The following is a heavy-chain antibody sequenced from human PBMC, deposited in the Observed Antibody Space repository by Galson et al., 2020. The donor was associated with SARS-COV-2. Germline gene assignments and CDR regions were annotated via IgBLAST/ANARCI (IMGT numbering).Heavy chain of an antibody. CDR2: INWNGGST. Sequence: GESLKISCAASGFTFDDYGMSWVRQAPGKGLEWVSGINWNGGSTGYADSVKGRFTISRDNAKNSLYLQMNSLRAEDTALYYCARVNGGHSVLYYYDSSGYYDYWGQGTLVTVSS. D-gene: IGHD3-22*01. J-gene: IGHJ4*02. V-gene: IGHV3-20*04. CDR3: ARVNGGHSVLYYYDSSGYYDY. CDR1: GFTFDDYG.